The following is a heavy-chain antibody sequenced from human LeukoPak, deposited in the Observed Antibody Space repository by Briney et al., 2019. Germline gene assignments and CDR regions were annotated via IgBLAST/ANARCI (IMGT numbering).Heavy chain of an antibody. CDR3: SRASQRKQQLVRRGDFDY. V-gene: IGHV1-2*02. D-gene: IGHD6-13*01. Sequence: GASVKVSCKASGYTFTGYYMHWVRQAPGQGVEWMGWINPNSGSGNHAQKFQVRVHITRDPSSSTAHMELSRLRSDDTAVYSSSRASQRKQQLVRRGDFDYWGQGTLVTVSS. CDR2: INPNSGSG. J-gene: IGHJ4*02. CDR1: GYTFTGYY.